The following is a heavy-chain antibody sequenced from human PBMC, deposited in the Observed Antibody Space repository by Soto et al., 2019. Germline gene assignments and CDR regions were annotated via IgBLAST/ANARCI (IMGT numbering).Heavy chain of an antibody. CDR1: GGSVSSGSYY. CDR3: ARERIVGATFTDY. J-gene: IGHJ4*02. CDR2: IYYSGST. Sequence: SETLSLTCTVSGGSVSSGSYYWSWIRQPPGKGLEWIGYIYYSGSTNYNPSLKSRVTISVDTSKNQFSLKLSAVTAADTAVYYCARERIVGATFTDYWGQGTLVTVSS. V-gene: IGHV4-61*01. D-gene: IGHD1-26*01.